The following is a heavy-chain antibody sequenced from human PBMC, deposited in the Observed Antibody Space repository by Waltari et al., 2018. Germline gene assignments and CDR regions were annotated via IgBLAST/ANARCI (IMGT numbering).Heavy chain of an antibody. CDR1: GFTFSSYG. CDR3: VRDGYNKFAAFDI. D-gene: IGHD2-21*01. V-gene: IGHV3-30*03. CDR2: ISYDGSNK. Sequence: QVQLVESGGGVVQPGRSLRLSCAASGFTFSSYGMHWVRQAPGKGLEWVAVISYDGSNKYYADSGKGRFTISRDNSKNTLYLQMNSLRAEDTAVYYCVRDGYNKFAAFDIWGQGTMVTVSS. J-gene: IGHJ3*02.